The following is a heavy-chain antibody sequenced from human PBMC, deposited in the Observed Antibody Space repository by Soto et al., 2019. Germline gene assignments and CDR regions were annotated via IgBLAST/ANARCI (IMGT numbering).Heavy chain of an antibody. V-gene: IGHV1-18*01. CDR3: ARDPIPNYYGSGSPHWYYGMDV. CDR2: ISAYNGNT. J-gene: IGHJ6*02. Sequence: ASGKVSCKASGYTFTSYGISWVRQAPGQGLEWMGWISAYNGNTNYAQKLQGRVTMTTDTSTSTAYMELRSLRSDDTAVYYCARDPIPNYYGSGSPHWYYGMDVWGQGTTVTVSS. CDR1: GYTFTSYG. D-gene: IGHD3-10*01.